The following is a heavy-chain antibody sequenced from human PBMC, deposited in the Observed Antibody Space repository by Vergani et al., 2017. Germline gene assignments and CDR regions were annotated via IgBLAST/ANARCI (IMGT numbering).Heavy chain of an antibody. J-gene: IGHJ5*02. D-gene: IGHD3-3*01. CDR1: GFTFSSYE. CDR2: ISSSGSTI. Sequence: EVQLVESGGGLVQPGGSLRLSCAASGFTFSSYEMNWVRQAPGKGLEWVSYISSSGSTIYYADSVKGRFTISRDNAKNSLYLHMNSLRAEDTAVYYCASFQYYDFWSGSWGQGTLVTVSS. V-gene: IGHV3-48*03. CDR3: ASFQYYDFWSGS.